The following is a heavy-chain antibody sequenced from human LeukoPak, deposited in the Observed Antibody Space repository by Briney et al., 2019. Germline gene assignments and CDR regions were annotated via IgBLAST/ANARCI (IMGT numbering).Heavy chain of an antibody. CDR1: GGSIRGSNHY. CDR2: MYYVGST. D-gene: IGHD2-8*01. Sequence: SETLSLTCTVSGGSIRGSNHYWDWIRQPPGKGLEWIGSMYYVGSTYYNPSLKSRVTISVDTSKNQFSLNLNSVTAADTAVYYCAKHGVQCINGECFDQWGQGTPVTVSS. CDR3: AKHGVQCINGECFDQ. V-gene: IGHV4-39*01. J-gene: IGHJ4*02.